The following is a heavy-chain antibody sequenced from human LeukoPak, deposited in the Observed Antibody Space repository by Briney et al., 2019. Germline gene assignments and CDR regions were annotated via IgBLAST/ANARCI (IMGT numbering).Heavy chain of an antibody. CDR2: IRYDGSNK. CDR1: GFTFSSYG. D-gene: IGHD1-1*01. Sequence: GGSLRLSCAASGFTFSSYGMHWVRQAPGKGLEWVAFIRYDGSNKYYADSVKGRFTISRDNSKNTLYLQMNSLRAEDTAVYYCAKVLVTTGIRYYFDYWGQGTLVTVSS. J-gene: IGHJ4*02. V-gene: IGHV3-30*02. CDR3: AKVLVTTGIRYYFDY.